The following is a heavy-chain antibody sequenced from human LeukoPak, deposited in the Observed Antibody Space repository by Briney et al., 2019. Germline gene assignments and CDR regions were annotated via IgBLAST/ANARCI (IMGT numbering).Heavy chain of an antibody. CDR2: ISYDGSNK. Sequence: GGSLRLSCAASGFTFSSYDMHWVRQAPGKGLEWVAVISYDGSNKYYADSVKGRFTISRDNSKNTLYLQMNSLRAEDTAVYYCASGYGSGRYFDYWGQGTLVTVSS. CDR3: ASGYGSGRYFDY. J-gene: IGHJ4*02. V-gene: IGHV3-30*03. CDR1: GFTFSSYD. D-gene: IGHD3-10*01.